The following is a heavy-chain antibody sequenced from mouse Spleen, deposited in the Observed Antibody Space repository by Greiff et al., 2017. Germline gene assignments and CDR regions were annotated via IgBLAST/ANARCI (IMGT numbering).Heavy chain of an antibody. V-gene: IGHV14-3*02. CDR2: IDPANGNT. D-gene: IGHD2-2*01. CDR1: GFNIKDTY. Sequence: VQLQQSGAELVKPGASVKLSCTASGFNIKDTYMHWVKQSPEQGLEWIGRIDPANGNTKYDPKFQGKATITADTSSNTAYLQLSSLTSEDTAVYYCAREGGYDVHFDYWGQGTTLTVSS. CDR3: AREGGYDVHFDY. J-gene: IGHJ2*01.